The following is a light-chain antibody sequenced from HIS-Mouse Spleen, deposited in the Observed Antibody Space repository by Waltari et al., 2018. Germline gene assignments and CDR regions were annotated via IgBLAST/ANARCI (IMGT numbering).Light chain of an antibody. CDR2: DVS. J-gene: IGLJ3*02. Sequence: QSALTQPASVSGSPGQSITISCTGTSSDVGGYNYVSWYQQHPGKAPKLMDYDVSNRPPGVSNRFAGSKSGHTASLTVSGLQAEDEADYYCSSYTSSSTWVFGGGTKLTVL. CDR1: SSDVGGYNY. V-gene: IGLV2-14*03. CDR3: SSYTSSSTWV.